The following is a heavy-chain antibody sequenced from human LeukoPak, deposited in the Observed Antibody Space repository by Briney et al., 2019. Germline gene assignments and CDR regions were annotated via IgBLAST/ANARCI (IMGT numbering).Heavy chain of an antibody. D-gene: IGHD3-10*01. Sequence: GASVKVSCKASGGTFSSYAISWVRQAPGQGLEWMGGIIPIFGTANYAQKFQGRVTITRNTSISTAYMELSSLRSEDTAVYYCARASSYLWFGESHYYGMDVWGQGTTVTVSS. CDR2: IIPIFGTA. J-gene: IGHJ6*02. CDR3: ARASSYLWFGESHYYGMDV. CDR1: GGTFSSYA. V-gene: IGHV1-69*05.